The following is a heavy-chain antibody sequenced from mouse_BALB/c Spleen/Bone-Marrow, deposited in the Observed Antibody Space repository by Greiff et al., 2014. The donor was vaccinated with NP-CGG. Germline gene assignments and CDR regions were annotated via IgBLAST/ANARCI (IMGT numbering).Heavy chain of an antibody. V-gene: IGHV14-3*02. CDR2: IDPANGNT. CDR3: ASYYYGRSSFAC. Sequence: EVHLVESGAEPVKPGASVKLSCTASGFNIKDTYIHWVKQRPEQGLEWIGRIDPANGNTKYDPKFQGKATITTDTSSNTAYLQLSSLTSEDTAVYYCASYYYGRSSFACWGQGTLVTVSA. J-gene: IGHJ3*01. CDR1: GFNIKDTY. D-gene: IGHD1-1*01.